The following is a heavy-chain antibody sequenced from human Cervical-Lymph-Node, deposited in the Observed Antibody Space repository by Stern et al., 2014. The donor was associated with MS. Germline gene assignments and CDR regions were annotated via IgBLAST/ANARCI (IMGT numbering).Heavy chain of an antibody. Sequence: QLQESGPGLVKPSQTLALTCTVSGGSISSRTYSWSWIRQPAGKGLERIGHIYYSGSANYNPSLKSRVTISIAPSKNQFSLQLSSVTAADTALYYCARDRGVGWFDPWGQGTLVTVSS. CDR3: ARDRGVGWFDP. V-gene: IGHV4-61*02. CDR2: IYYSGSA. CDR1: GGSISSRTYS. J-gene: IGHJ5*02. D-gene: IGHD1-26*01.